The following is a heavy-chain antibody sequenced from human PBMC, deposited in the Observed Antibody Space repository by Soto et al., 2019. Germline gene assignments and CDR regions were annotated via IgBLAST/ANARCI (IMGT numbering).Heavy chain of an antibody. CDR1: GGSISSGGYY. CDR3: ARAIWFIRVRGMFSWFDS. V-gene: IGHV4-31*01. CDR2: IYYSGST. J-gene: IGHJ5*01. Sequence: QVQLQESGPGLVKPSQTLSLTCTVSGGSISSGGYYWSWIRQHPGKGLEWIGYIYYSGSTYYNPYLKSQVTISVDASKIQFSLKLSSVTAADTAVYYGARAIWFIRVRGMFSWFDSWGQGTLVTVSS. D-gene: IGHD3-10*01.